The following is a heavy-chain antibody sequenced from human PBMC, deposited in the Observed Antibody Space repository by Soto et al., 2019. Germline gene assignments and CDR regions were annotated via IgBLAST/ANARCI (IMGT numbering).Heavy chain of an antibody. D-gene: IGHD3-3*01. Sequence: SVKVSCKASGGTFSSYAISWVRQAPGQGLEWMGGIIPIFGTANYAQKFQGRVTITADESTSTAYMELSSLRSEDTAVYYCACALEWSEGDYYGMDVWGQGTTVTVSS. CDR2: IIPIFGTA. CDR3: ACALEWSEGDYYGMDV. CDR1: GGTFSSYA. V-gene: IGHV1-69*13. J-gene: IGHJ6*02.